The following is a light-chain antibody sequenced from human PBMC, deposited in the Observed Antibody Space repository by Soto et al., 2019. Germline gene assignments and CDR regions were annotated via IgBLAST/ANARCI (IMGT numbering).Light chain of an antibody. CDR3: QQYTTLVT. CDR2: KAS. CDR1: QSVDRW. V-gene: IGKV1-5*03. J-gene: IGKJ1*01. Sequence: DVQLTQSPSTLSASLGDRVTLTCGASQSVDRWLSWYQQRPGNAPNSLIYKASNFESGVTSRFSGSGSGTEFTLTITSLQPGDIASYYRQQYTTLVTFGRGTMVEMK.